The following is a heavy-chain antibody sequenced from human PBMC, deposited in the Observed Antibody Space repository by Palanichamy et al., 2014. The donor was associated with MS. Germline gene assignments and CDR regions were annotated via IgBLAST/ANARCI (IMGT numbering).Heavy chain of an antibody. CDR2: IIPILGIA. D-gene: IGHD3-22*01. V-gene: IGHV1-69*04. CDR3: ARDYYYDSSGYFYY. J-gene: IGHJ4*02. CDR1: GGTFSSYA. Sequence: QVQLVQSGTEVKKPESSVKVSCKASGGTFSSYAISWVRQAPGQGLEWMGRIIPILGIANYAQKFQGRVTITADKSTSTAYMELSSLRSEDTAVYYCARDYYYDSSGYFYYWGQGTLVTVSS.